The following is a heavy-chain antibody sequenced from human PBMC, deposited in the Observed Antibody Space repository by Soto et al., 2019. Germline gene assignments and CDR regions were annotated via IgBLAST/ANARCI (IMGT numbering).Heavy chain of an antibody. CDR3: AKGPAIVLVPAAMNYYYGMDV. CDR2: INLDGSTT. V-gene: IGHV3-74*01. CDR1: GFTFSSYW. Sequence: PGGSLRLSCKASGFTFSSYWMHWVRQAPGMGLVWVSRINLDGSTTTYADSVKGRFTISRDNAKNTLYLQMNSLRAEDTAVYYCAKGPAIVLVPAAMNYYYGMDVWGQGTTVTVSS. J-gene: IGHJ6*02. D-gene: IGHD2-2*01.